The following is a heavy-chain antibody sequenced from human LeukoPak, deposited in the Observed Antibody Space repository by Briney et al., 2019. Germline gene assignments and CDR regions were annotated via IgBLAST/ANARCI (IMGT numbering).Heavy chain of an antibody. CDR1: GGSISSGGYY. CDR3: ARLGYNGGWYQYYFEY. D-gene: IGHD6-19*01. Sequence: SETLSLTRTVSGGSISSGGYYWSWIRQHPGKGLEWIGYIYYSGSTYYNPSLKSRVTISVDTSKNQFSLKLSSVTAADTAVYYCARLGYNGGWYQYYFEYWGLGTLLTVYS. CDR2: IYYSGST. V-gene: IGHV4-31*03. J-gene: IGHJ4*02.